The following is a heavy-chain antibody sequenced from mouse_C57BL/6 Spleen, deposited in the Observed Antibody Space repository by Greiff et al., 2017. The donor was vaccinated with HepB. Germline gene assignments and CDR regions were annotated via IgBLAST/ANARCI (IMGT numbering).Heavy chain of an antibody. J-gene: IGHJ2*01. V-gene: IGHV1-54*01. CDR1: GYAFTNYL. CDR3: ARGAGPFYYFDY. CDR2: INPGSGGT. Sequence: QVQLKESGAELVRPGTSVKVSCKASGYAFTNYLIEWVKQRPGQGLEWIGVINPGSGGTNYNEKFKGKATLTADKSSSTAYMQLSSLTSEDSAVYFCARGAGPFYYFDYWGQGTTLTVSS.